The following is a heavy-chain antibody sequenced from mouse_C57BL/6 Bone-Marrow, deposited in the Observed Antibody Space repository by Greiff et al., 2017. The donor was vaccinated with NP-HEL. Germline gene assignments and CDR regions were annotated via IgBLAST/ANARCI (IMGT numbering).Heavy chain of an antibody. CDR2: ISSGSSTI. CDR1: GFTFSDYG. CDR3: ARSYYYGSYFDY. Sequence: EVHLVESGGGLVKPGGSLKLSCAASGFTFSDYGMHWVRQAPEKGLEWVAYISSGSSTIYYADTVKGRFTISRDNAKNTLFLQMTSLRSEDTAMYYCARSYYYGSYFDYWGQGTTLTVSS. V-gene: IGHV5-17*01. D-gene: IGHD1-1*01. J-gene: IGHJ2*01.